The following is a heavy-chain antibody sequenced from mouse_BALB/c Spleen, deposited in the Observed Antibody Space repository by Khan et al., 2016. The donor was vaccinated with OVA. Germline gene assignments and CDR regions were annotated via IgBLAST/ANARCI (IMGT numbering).Heavy chain of an antibody. Sequence: QVQLQQSGAELMKPGASVKISCKATGYTFSNYWIEGGKQRPGRGLEWIGDILPGTGTTNYNEKFKGKATFTADTSSNTVYMQLSSLTSEDSAVYYCAPNWFWFAYWGQGTLVTVSA. J-gene: IGHJ3*01. CDR2: ILPGTGTT. D-gene: IGHD4-1*01. V-gene: IGHV1-9*01. CDR1: GYTFSNYW. CDR3: APNWFWFAY.